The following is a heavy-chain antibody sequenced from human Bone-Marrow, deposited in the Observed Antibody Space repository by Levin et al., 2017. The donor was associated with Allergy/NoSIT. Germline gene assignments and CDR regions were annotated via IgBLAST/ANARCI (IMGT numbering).Heavy chain of an antibody. D-gene: IGHD2-21*01. V-gene: IGHV3-23*01. J-gene: IGHJ4*02. CDR1: GFTFNNYG. CDR2: ISGSGNNT. CDR3: AKWASYCGGDCYWFAPFDC. Sequence: GESLKISCAASGFTFNNYGLSWVRQAPGKGLEWVSAISGSGNNTYYADSVRGRFTISRDNSKNTLDLQLNSLTAEDTAVYYCAKWASYCGGDCYWFAPFDCWGQGALVTVSS.